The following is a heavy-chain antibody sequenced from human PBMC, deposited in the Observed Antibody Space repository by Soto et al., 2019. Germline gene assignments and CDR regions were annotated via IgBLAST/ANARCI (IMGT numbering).Heavy chain of an antibody. CDR1: GFTFSNAW. Sequence: PGGSLRLSFAASGFTFSNAWMNWVRQAPGKGLEWVGRIKSKTDGGTTDYAAPVKGRFTISRDDSKNSLYLQMNSLKTEDTAVYYCTTAKYYYDSSGYYRGYGMDVWGQGTTVTVSS. V-gene: IGHV3-15*07. CDR2: IKSKTDGGTT. J-gene: IGHJ6*02. CDR3: TTAKYYYDSSGYYRGYGMDV. D-gene: IGHD3-22*01.